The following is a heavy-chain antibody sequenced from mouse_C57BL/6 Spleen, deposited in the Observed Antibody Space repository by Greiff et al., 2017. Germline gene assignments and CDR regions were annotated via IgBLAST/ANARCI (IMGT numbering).Heavy chain of an antibody. CDR2: ISSGGSYT. Sequence: EVKLLESGGDLVKPGGSLKLSCAASGFTFSSYGMSWVRQTPDKRLEWVATISSGGSYTYYPDSVKGRFTISRDNAKNTLYLQMSSLKSEDTAMYYCARRGTTVVFDDWGQGTTLTVSS. J-gene: IGHJ2*01. D-gene: IGHD1-1*01. V-gene: IGHV5-6*02. CDR3: ARRGTTVVFDD. CDR1: GFTFSSYG.